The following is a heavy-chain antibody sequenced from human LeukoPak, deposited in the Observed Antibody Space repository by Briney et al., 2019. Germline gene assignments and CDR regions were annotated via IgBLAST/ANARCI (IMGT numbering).Heavy chain of an antibody. Sequence: GGSLRLSCAASGFTFGSYAMHWVRQAPGKGLEWVALISDDGSKNYYADSVKGRFTISRDNSKNTLYLQMNSLRAEDTAVYYCAREGKRDDYNFFDYWGQGTLVTVSS. CDR1: GFTFGSYA. V-gene: IGHV3-30-3*01. J-gene: IGHJ4*02. CDR2: ISDDGSKN. CDR3: AREGKRDDYNFFDY. D-gene: IGHD5-24*01.